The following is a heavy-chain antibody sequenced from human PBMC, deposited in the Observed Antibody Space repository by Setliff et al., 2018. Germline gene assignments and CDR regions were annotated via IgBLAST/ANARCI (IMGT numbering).Heavy chain of an antibody. CDR1: GGTFSSSG. D-gene: IGHD5-18*01. CDR3: AREGVDTRSSTDYRYYVDV. Sequence: GASVKVSCKASGGTFSSSGISWVRQAPGQGLEWMGGTIPLFGTTSYAQKFQGRVTIITDESTSTAYMEVSSLRSEDTAVYYCAREGVDTRSSTDYRYYVDVWGKGTTVTVSS. CDR2: TIPLFGTT. J-gene: IGHJ6*03. V-gene: IGHV1-69*05.